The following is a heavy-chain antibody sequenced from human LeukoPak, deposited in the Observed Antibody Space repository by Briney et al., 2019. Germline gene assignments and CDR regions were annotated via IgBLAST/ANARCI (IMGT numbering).Heavy chain of an antibody. CDR1: GYTFTSYD. D-gene: IGHD1-14*01. J-gene: IGHJ6*03. CDR2: MNPNSGNT. Sequence: ASVKVSCKASGYTFTSYDINWVRQATGQGLEWMGWMNPNSGNTGYAQKFQGRVTMTRNTSISTAYMELSSPRSEDTAVYYCARGAGTTGYYYYYYMDVWGKGTTVTVSS. CDR3: ARGAGTTGYYYYYYMDV. V-gene: IGHV1-8*01.